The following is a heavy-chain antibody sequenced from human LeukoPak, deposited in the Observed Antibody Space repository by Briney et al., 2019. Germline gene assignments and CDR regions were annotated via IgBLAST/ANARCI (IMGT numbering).Heavy chain of an antibody. CDR1: GGSISSGDYY. Sequence: SQTLSLTCTVSGGSISSGDYYWSWIRQPPGKGLEWIGYIYYSGSTYYNPSLKSRVTISVDKSKNQFSLKLSSVTAADTAVYYCARDHRMVRGAADYFDYWGQGTLVTVSS. CDR2: IYYSGST. V-gene: IGHV4-30-4*08. J-gene: IGHJ4*01. CDR3: ARDHRMVRGAADYFDY. D-gene: IGHD3-10*01.